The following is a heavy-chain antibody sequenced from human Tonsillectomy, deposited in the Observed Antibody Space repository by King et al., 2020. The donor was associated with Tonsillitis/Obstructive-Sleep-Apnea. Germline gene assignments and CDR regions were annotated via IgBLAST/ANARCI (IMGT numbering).Heavy chain of an antibody. J-gene: IGHJ6*03. CDR2: INTNTGNP. V-gene: IGHV7-4-1*02. D-gene: IGHD3-3*01. CDR3: ARDLNVFWSGYYVGYYYYYMDV. CDR1: GYTFTSYA. Sequence: VQLVESGSELKKPGASVKVSCKASGYTFTSYAMNWVRQAPGQGLEWMGWINTNTGNPTYAQGFTGRFVFSLDTSVSTAYLQISSLKAEDTAVYYCARDLNVFWSGYYVGYYYYYMDVWGKGTTVTVSS.